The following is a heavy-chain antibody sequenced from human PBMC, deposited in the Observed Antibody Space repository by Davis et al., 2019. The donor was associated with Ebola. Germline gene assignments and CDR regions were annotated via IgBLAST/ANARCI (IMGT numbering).Heavy chain of an antibody. CDR2: INPKSGGT. Sequence: AASVKVSCKASGYTFIDNYIHWMRQAPGQGPEWMGWINPKSGGTKYAQRFQDWVTMTRDTSITTAYVELSGLTSDDTAIYYCARALYATYDYYVDVWGKGTAVTVSS. CDR1: GYTFIDNY. CDR3: ARALYATYDYYVDV. D-gene: IGHD2-8*01. J-gene: IGHJ6*03. V-gene: IGHV1-2*04.